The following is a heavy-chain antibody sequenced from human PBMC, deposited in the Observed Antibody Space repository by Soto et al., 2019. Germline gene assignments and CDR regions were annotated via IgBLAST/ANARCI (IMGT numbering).Heavy chain of an antibody. J-gene: IGHJ5*02. V-gene: IGHV1-18*01. CDR3: ARDFYDVWSGYNSRFDP. CDR2: INVFNGNT. CDR1: GYNFRNYR. D-gene: IGHD3-3*01. Sequence: QVQLVQSGAEVKKPGASVKVSCKASGYNFRNYRISWVRQAPGQGLEWMGWINVFNGNTDYALNLQGRVTMTTDTPTTTAYMELRSLTSDDTAVYYCARDFYDVWSGYNSRFDPWGQGTLVTVSS.